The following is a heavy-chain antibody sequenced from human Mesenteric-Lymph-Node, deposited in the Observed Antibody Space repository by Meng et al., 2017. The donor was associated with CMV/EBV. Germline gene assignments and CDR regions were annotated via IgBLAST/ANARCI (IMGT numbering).Heavy chain of an antibody. CDR2: INHSGST. D-gene: IGHD2-15*01. Sequence: RQAPGQRLEWIGEINHSGSTNYNPSLKSRVTISVDTSKNQFSLKLSSVTAADTAVYYCARVTGYCSGGSCSYNWFDPWGQGTLVTVSS. CDR3: ARVTGYCSGGSCSYNWFDP. J-gene: IGHJ5*02. V-gene: IGHV4-34*01.